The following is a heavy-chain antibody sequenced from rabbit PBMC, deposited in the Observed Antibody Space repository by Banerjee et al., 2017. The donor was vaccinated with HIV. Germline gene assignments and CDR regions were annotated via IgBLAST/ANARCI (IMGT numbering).Heavy chain of an antibody. Sequence: QEQLVESGGGLVTLGGSLTLTCTASGLSFSNKYVMCWVRQAPGKALEWIASINTTSGSTVHASLAKGRSANSKSTSTTVTLQKTRLTAADTAPYLCARDLAGVIGWNFNLWGQGTLVPV. CDR1: GLSFSNKYV. J-gene: IGHJ4*01. CDR3: ARDLAGVIGWNFNL. D-gene: IGHD4-1*01. V-gene: IGHV1S45*01. CDR2: INTTSGST.